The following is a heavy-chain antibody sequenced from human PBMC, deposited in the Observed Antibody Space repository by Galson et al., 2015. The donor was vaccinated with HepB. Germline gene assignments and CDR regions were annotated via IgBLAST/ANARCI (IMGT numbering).Heavy chain of an antibody. J-gene: IGHJ4*02. Sequence: SVKVSCKASGYSFSNYGISWVRQAPGQGLEWLGWGSAYRDKANYAQIVQGRVTMTTDTSTSTAYMELRSLTSDDTAMYYCARGSGDLDYWGQGTLVTVSS. V-gene: IGHV1-18*04. D-gene: IGHD3-3*01. CDR1: GYSFSNYG. CDR2: GSAYRDKA. CDR3: ARGSGDLDY.